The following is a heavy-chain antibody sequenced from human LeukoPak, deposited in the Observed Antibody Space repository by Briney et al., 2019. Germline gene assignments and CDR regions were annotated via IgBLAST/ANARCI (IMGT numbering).Heavy chain of an antibody. CDR1: EFTFPMYW. V-gene: IGHV3-7*01. J-gene: IGHJ3*02. Sequence: PGGSLRLPCAASEFTFPMYWMSWVRQAPGKGLEWVADIKQDGSEKYYVDSVKGRFTISRQNAKNSLFLQMNSLRAEDTAVYYCARHRSGGSQDDAFDIWGQGTMVTVSS. CDR3: ARHRSGGSQDDAFDI. D-gene: IGHD2-15*01. CDR2: IKQDGSEK.